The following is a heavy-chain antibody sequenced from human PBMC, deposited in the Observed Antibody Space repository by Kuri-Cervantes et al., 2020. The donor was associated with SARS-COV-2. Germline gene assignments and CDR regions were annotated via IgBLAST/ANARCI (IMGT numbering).Heavy chain of an antibody. V-gene: IGHV3-21*01. CDR2: ISSSSSYI. D-gene: IGHD3-3*01. CDR1: EFTFSSYS. Sequence: GGSLSLPCAASEFTFSSYSMNWVRQAPGKGLEWVSSISSSSSYIYYADSVKGRFTISRDNAKNSLYLQMNSLRAEDPAVYYCAREDVRFLEWRDAFDIWGQGTMVTVSS. J-gene: IGHJ3*02. CDR3: AREDVRFLEWRDAFDI.